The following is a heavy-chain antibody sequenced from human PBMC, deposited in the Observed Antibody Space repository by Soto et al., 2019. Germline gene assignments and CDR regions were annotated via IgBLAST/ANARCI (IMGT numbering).Heavy chain of an antibody. J-gene: IGHJ3*02. V-gene: IGHV4-59*08. CDR1: GGSISGYY. CDR3: ARRYSSAFDI. CDR2: IYYSGST. D-gene: IGHD6-13*01. Sequence: QVQLQESGPGLVKPSETLSLTCTVSGGSISGYYWSWIRQPPGKGLEWIGYIYYSGSTNYNPSLKSRVTISVDTSKNQFSLKLSSVTAAETAVYYCARRYSSAFDIWGQGTMVTVSS.